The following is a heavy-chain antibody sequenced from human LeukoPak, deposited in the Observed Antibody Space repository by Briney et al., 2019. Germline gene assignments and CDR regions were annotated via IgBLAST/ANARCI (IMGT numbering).Heavy chain of an antibody. J-gene: IGHJ6*03. CDR3: AKNGDRGAYCSGGTCYPYYYYYMDV. CDR2: ISSSVSST. CDR1: GFTFSSFA. D-gene: IGHD2-15*01. V-gene: IGHV3-23*01. Sequence: GGSLRLSCAASGFTFSSFAMSWVRQAPGKGLEWVSAISSSVSSTYYADSVRGRFTISRDNSRSTLYLQMNSLRAEDTAIYYCAKNGDRGAYCSGGTCYPYYYYYMDVWGKGTTVTISS.